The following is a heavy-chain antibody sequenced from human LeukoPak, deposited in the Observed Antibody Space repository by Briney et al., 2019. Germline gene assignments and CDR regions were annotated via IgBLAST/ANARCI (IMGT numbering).Heavy chain of an antibody. J-gene: IGHJ4*02. CDR2: IYYDGST. V-gene: IGHV4-39*01. CDR3: ARLLPSGWYSDY. Sequence: SETLSLTCAVSGGSISSSSYYWAWMRQPPGKGLEWVGSIYYDGSTYYNPSVTSRITISVDTSKNQFSLKLTSVTAADTAVYYCARLLPSGWYSDYWGQGTLVTVSS. CDR1: GGSISSSSYY. D-gene: IGHD6-19*01.